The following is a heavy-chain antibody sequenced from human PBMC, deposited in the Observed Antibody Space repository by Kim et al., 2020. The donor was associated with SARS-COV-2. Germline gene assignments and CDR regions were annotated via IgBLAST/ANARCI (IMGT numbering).Heavy chain of an antibody. D-gene: IGHD2-21*02. J-gene: IGHJ4*02. CDR3: ARGDNEVVTAFFDY. CDR1: GGSFSGYY. Sequence: SETLSLTCAVYGGSFSGYYWSWIRQPPGKGLEWIGEINHSGSTNYNPSLKSRVTISVDTSKNQFSLKLSSVTAADTAVYYCARGDNEVVTAFFDYWGQGTLVTVSS. V-gene: IGHV4-34*01. CDR2: INHSGST.